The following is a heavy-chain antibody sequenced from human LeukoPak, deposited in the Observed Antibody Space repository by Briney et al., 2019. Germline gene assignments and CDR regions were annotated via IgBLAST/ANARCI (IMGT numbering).Heavy chain of an antibody. CDR1: GGSISSGGYY. CDR2: IYYSGST. J-gene: IGHJ3*01. Sequence: SETLSHTCTVSGGSISSGGYYWSWIRQHPGKGLEWIGYIYYSGSTYYNPSLKSRVTISVDTSKNQFSLKLSSVTAADTAVYYCARWPLSYDSSGLDAFDVWGQGTMVTVSS. CDR3: ARWPLSYDSSGLDAFDV. D-gene: IGHD3-22*01. V-gene: IGHV4-31*03.